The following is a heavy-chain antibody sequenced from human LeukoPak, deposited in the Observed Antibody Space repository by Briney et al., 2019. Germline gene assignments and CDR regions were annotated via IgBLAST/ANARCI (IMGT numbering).Heavy chain of an antibody. CDR3: ARYIVATIRGFYWFDP. CDR2: IYSGGST. D-gene: IGHD5-12*01. V-gene: IGHV3-53*01. CDR1: GFTFNAFG. J-gene: IGHJ5*02. Sequence: GGSLRLSCAASGFTFNAFGMNWVRQAPGKGLEWVSVIYSGGSTYYADSVKGRFTISRDNSKNTLYLQMNSLRAEDTAVYYCARYIVATIRGFYWFDPWGQGTLVTVSS.